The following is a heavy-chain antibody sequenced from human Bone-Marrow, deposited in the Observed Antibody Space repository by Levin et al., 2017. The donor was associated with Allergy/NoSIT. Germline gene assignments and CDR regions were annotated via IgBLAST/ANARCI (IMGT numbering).Heavy chain of an antibody. Sequence: PEASVKVSCAASGFTFSSHWIHWVRQVPGKGLVWVSRVSRDGTATGYADSVKGRFTVSRDNAKNTVYLQMNSLRVEDTAIYYCVRIRERAGSTNDASDFWGQGTMVTVSS. CDR1: GFTFSSHW. V-gene: IGHV3-74*01. D-gene: IGHD1-1*01. J-gene: IGHJ3*01. CDR2: VSRDGTAT. CDR3: VRIRERAGSTNDASDF.